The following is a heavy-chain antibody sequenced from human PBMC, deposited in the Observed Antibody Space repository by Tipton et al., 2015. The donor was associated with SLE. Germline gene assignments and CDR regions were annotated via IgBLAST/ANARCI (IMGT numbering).Heavy chain of an antibody. Sequence: QSGAEVKKPGSSVKVSCEASGGSLSSYTISWVRQAPGQGLEWMGWIEPNSGGTRYVQSFQGRVTMTRDTSITTAYMELSGLTSDDAAVYYCARDAYGGNSFDLWGQGTLVTVSS. CDR3: ARDAYGGNSFDL. D-gene: IGHD4-23*01. J-gene: IGHJ4*02. CDR1: GGSLSSYT. CDR2: IEPNSGGT. V-gene: IGHV1-2*02.